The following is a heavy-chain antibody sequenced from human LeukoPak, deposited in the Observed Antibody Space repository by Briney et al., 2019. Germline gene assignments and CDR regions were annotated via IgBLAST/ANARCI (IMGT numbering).Heavy chain of an antibody. V-gene: IGHV4-39*07. CDR2: LWYSGST. J-gene: IGHJ2*01. CDR3: ARVPLLDL. Sequence: SETLSLTCTVSGGSISSTSYFWGWIRQPPGKGLEWIGSLWYSGSTFYNPSLKSRVAISVDTSKNQFSLKLSSVTAADTAVYYCARVPLLDLWGRGTLVTVSS. D-gene: IGHD2-15*01. CDR1: GGSISSTSYF.